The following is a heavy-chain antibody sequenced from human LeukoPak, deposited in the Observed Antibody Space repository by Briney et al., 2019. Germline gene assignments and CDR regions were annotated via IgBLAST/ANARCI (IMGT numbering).Heavy chain of an antibody. CDR1: GFTFSSYG. Sequence: GGSLRLSCAASGFTFSSYGMHWVRQAPGKGLGWVAVIWSGGSNKYYGVSVKGRFTISRDNAKNTVYLQMNSLRAEDTAVYYCARGYSGSYRVDYWGQGTLVTVSS. CDR2: IWSGGSNK. D-gene: IGHD1-26*01. V-gene: IGHV3-33*08. J-gene: IGHJ4*02. CDR3: ARGYSGSYRVDY.